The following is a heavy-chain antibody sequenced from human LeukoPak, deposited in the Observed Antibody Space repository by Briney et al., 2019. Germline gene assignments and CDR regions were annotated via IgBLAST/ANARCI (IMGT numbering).Heavy chain of an antibody. J-gene: IGHJ6*02. D-gene: IGHD6-6*01. V-gene: IGHV3-23*01. CDR2: ISSNGGGT. Sequence: PGGSLRLSCAASGFTFSSYAMSWVRRAPGKGLEWVSAISSNGGGTFYADSVKGQFTISRDNSQNTPYLQMNSLRVEDTAVYYCAKGNIAARQDIMDVWGQGTTVTVSS. CDR1: GFTFSSYA. CDR3: AKGNIAARQDIMDV.